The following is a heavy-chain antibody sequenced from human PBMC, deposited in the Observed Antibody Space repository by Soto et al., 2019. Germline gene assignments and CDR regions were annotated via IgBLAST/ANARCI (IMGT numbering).Heavy chain of an antibody. D-gene: IGHD3-22*01. CDR2: ISYSGGST. CDR3: ANRNYYDNSGYNYPYFDF. CDR1: VLTFNNYD. V-gene: IGHV3-23*01. Sequence: EVQLLESGGGLVQPGGPLRLSCAASVLTFNNYDMSWVRQAPGKGLEWVSSISYSGGSTYYADSVKGRFTISRDNAKNALYLQMNSQKAEDTSVYYCANRNYYDNSGYNYPYFDFWGQGTLVTVSS. J-gene: IGHJ4*02.